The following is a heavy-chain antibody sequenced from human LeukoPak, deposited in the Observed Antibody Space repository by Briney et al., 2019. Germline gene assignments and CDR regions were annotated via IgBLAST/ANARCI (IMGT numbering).Heavy chain of an antibody. CDR2: INSDGSST. D-gene: IGHD4-11*01. J-gene: IGHJ4*02. V-gene: IGHV3-74*01. CDR3: ARYANSNPTYPTFDY. CDR1: GFTFSSYL. Sequence: GGSLRLSCAASGFTFSSYLMHWVRQAPGKGLVWVSRINSDGSSTSYADSVMGRLTISRDNAKNTLYLQMHSLRAEDTAVYYCARYANSNPTYPTFDYWGQGALVTVSS.